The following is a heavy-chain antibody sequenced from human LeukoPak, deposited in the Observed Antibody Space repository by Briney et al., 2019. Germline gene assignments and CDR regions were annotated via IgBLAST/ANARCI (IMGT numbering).Heavy chain of an antibody. CDR1: GASISSYY. CDR3: ASQTALPYFDLLLGDGPGYFDY. J-gene: IGHJ4*02. CDR2: IHYSGRT. D-gene: IGHD3-9*01. Sequence: PSETLSLTCTVSGASISSYYWSWIRQPPGKGLEWITYIHYSGRTHYNPPLKSRVTISVDTSKNQFSLKLSSVTAADTAVYYCASQTALPYFDLLLGDGPGYFDYWGQGTLVTVSS. V-gene: IGHV4-59*08.